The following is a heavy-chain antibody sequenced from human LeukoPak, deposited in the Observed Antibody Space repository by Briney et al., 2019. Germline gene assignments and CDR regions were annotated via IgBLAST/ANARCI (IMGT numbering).Heavy chain of an antibody. CDR2: ISAYNGNT. J-gene: IGHJ4*02. CDR3: ARGGWLQSHGPDY. V-gene: IGHV1-18*03. D-gene: IGHD5-24*01. Sequence: GASVKVSCKASGYTFTSYGISWVRQAPGQGLEWMGWISAYNGNTNYAQKFQGRVTMTRDISTSTVYMELSSLRSEDMAVYYCARGGWLQSHGPDYWGQGTLVTVSS. CDR1: GYTFTSYG.